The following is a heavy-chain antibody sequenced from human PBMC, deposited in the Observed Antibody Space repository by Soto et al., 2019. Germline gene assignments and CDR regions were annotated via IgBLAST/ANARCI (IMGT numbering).Heavy chain of an antibody. CDR1: CFNFDDDG. J-gene: IGHJ4*02. V-gene: IGHV3-30*18. D-gene: IGHD1-7*01. Sequence: GGSLRLSFQSSCFNFDDDGMHWVRQARCKGLEWVAFITYDGSFQYYADSVKGRFTISRDNSKNTLSLQLNTLKPEDTAVYHCAKDRVGGTFYTPLAFWGQGTLVTVSS. CDR2: ITYDGSFQ. CDR3: AKDRVGGTFYTPLAF.